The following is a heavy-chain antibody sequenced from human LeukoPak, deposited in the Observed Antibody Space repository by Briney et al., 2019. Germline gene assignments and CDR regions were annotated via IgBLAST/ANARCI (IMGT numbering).Heavy chain of an antibody. Sequence: GASVTVSCKASGYTFTSYGFSWVRQAPGQGLEWMGRISTYNGNTNYAQKLQGRVTMTTDTSTSTAYMELRSLRSDDTAVYYCARGTGYVLDYWGQGTLVTVSS. J-gene: IGHJ4*02. V-gene: IGHV1-18*01. D-gene: IGHD5-12*01. CDR2: ISTYNGNT. CDR3: ARGTGYVLDY. CDR1: GYTFTSYG.